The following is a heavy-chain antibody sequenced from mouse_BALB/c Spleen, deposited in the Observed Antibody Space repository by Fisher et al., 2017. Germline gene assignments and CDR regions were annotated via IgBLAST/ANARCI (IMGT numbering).Heavy chain of an antibody. D-gene: IGHD1-1*01. J-gene: IGHJ4*01. CDR3: ARSYYYGSSYAMDY. V-gene: IGHV1-9*01. Sequence: KFKGKATFTADTSSNTAYMQLSSLTSEDSAVYYCARSYYYGSSYAMDYWGQGTSVTVSS.